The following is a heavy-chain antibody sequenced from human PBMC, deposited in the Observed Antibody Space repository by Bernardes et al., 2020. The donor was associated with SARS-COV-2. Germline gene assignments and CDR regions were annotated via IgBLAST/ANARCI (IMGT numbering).Heavy chain of an antibody. D-gene: IGHD3-3*01. Sequence: SDTLSLTCTVSGGSISSGSYYWSWIRQPAGKGLEWIGRIYTRGRTNYNPSLKSRVTISVDTSKNQFSLKLSSVTAADTAVYYCARGGFSITIFGVVIRYGMDVWGQGTTVTVSS. CDR3: ARGGFSITIFGVVIRYGMDV. CDR2: IYTRGRT. V-gene: IGHV4-61*02. CDR1: GGSISSGSYY. J-gene: IGHJ6*02.